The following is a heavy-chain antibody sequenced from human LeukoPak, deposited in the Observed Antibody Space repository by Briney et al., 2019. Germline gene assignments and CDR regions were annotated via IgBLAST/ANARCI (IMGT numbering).Heavy chain of an antibody. CDR2: INSDGTTT. V-gene: IGHV3-74*01. CDR3: ASVPYLVDFWTGYPHY. Sequence: GGSLRLSCAASGFSFSNSWMHWVRQAPGKGLVWVSRINSDGTTTYYADSVKGRFTISRDNAKNTLFLQMNSLRPEDTALYYCASVPYLVDFWTGYPHYGGTGTLVTVSS. D-gene: IGHD3/OR15-3a*01. CDR1: GFSFSNSW. J-gene: IGHJ4*02.